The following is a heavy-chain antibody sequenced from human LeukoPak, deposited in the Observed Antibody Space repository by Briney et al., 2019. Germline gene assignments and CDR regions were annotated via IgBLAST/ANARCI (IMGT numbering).Heavy chain of an antibody. CDR3: ARGIEYYDSSGYPNPDAFDI. D-gene: IGHD3-22*01. J-gene: IGHJ3*02. Sequence: PSETLSLTCTVSGGSISSGGYYWSWIRQHPGKGLEWIGYIYYSGSTYYNPSLKRRVTISVDTSKNQFSLKLSSVTAADTAVYYCARGIEYYDSSGYPNPDAFDIWGQGTMVTVSS. V-gene: IGHV4-31*03. CDR1: GGSISSGGYY. CDR2: IYYSGST.